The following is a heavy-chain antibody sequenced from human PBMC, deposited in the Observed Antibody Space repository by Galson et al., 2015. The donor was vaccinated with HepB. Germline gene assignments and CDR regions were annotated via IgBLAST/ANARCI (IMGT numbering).Heavy chain of an antibody. CDR3: ARDFHGSGFDY. CDR1: GYTFTGYY. Sequence: SVKVSCKASGYTFTGYYMHWVRQAPGQGLEWMGWINPNSGGTNYAQKFQGWVTMTRDTSISTVYMELSRLRSNDTAVYYCARDFHGSGFDYCGQGTLVTVSS. V-gene: IGHV1-2*04. D-gene: IGHD3-10*01. CDR2: INPNSGGT. J-gene: IGHJ4*02.